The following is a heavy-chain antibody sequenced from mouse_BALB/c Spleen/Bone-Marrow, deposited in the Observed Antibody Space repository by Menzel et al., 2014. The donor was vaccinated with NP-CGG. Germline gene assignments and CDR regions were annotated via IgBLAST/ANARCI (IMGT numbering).Heavy chain of an antibody. Sequence: DVQLQESGAELVKPGASVKLSCTASGFNIKDTYMHWVKQRPEQGLEWIGRIDPANGNTKYDPKFQGKATITADTSSNTAYLQLSSLTSEDTAVHYCASYYYGSSSFAYWGQGTLVTVSA. CDR2: IDPANGNT. CDR1: GFNIKDTY. CDR3: ASYYYGSSSFAY. J-gene: IGHJ3*01. D-gene: IGHD1-1*01. V-gene: IGHV14-3*02.